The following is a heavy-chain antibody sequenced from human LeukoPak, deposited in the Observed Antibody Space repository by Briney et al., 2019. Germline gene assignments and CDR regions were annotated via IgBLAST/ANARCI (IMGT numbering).Heavy chain of an antibody. V-gene: IGHV3-30*02. D-gene: IGHD3-16*01. CDR1: GFTFSSYG. J-gene: IGHJ4*02. CDR2: IRYDGSNK. Sequence: GGSLRLSCAASGFTFSSYGMHWVRQAPGKGLEWVAFIRYDGSNKYYADSVKGRFTISRDNSKNTLYLQMNSLRAEDTAVYYCARDDYDYVWGSHFYFDYWGQGTLVTVSS. CDR3: ARDDYDYVWGSHFYFDY.